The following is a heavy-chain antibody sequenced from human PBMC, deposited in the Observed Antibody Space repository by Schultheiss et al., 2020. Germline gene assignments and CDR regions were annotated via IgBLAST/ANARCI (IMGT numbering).Heavy chain of an antibody. D-gene: IGHD2-15*01. CDR3: AKDRGTYCRVGSCAHLIGH. CDR2: ISYDGSNK. V-gene: IGHV3-30*18. Sequence: GGSLRLSCAASGFTFKNYGMHWVRQAPGKGLEWVAVISYDGSNKYYAESVKGRFTISRDNSKNTVYLQVNSLRADDTAVYYCAKDRGTYCRVGSCAHLIGHWGQGTLVTVSS. CDR1: GFTFKNYG. J-gene: IGHJ4*02.